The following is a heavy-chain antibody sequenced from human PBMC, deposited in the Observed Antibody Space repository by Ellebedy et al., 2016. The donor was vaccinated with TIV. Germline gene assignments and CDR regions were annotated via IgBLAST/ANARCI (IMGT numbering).Heavy chain of an antibody. D-gene: IGHD3-16*01. V-gene: IGHV3-23*01. CDR3: AKGTSSGFNYDRVGFEY. J-gene: IGHJ4*02. Sequence: GGSLRLSCAASGFTFGAFAVHWVRQAPGKGLEWLSVISGGGDNAYPADSVKGRFTVSRDNSKNTLYLQMNRLRTEDTAVYYCAKGTSSGFNYDRVGFEYWGQGTLVTVSS. CDR2: ISGGGDNA. CDR1: GFTFGAFA.